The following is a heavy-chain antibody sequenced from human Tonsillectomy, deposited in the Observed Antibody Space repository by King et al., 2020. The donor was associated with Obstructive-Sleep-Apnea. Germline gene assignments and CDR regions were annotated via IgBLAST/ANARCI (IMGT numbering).Heavy chain of an antibody. CDR1: GFTFSSYS. J-gene: IGHJ4*02. CDR3: AYFDSSGYYSYFDY. CDR2: ISYDGNKK. D-gene: IGHD3-22*01. Sequence: VQLVESGGGVVQPGRSLRLSCAASGFTFSSYSMHWVRQAPGKGLEWLALISYDGNKKYYADSVKGRFTISRDNSKSALFLQMNSLRAEDTAVYYCAYFDSSGYYSYFDYWGQGTLVTVSS. V-gene: IGHV3-30-3*01.